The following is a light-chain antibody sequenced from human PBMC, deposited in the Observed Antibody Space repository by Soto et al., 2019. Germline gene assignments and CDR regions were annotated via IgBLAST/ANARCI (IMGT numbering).Light chain of an antibody. Sequence: QSVLTQPPSVSAAPGQTVTISCSGSSSNIGNNYVSWYQQLPGTAPKLLIYDNNKRPSGIPDRFSGSKSGTSATLGITGLQTGDEADYYCCSYAGSTILVFGGGTQLTVL. V-gene: IGLV1-51*01. CDR3: CSYAGSTILV. CDR2: DNN. J-gene: IGLJ2*01. CDR1: SSNIGNNY.